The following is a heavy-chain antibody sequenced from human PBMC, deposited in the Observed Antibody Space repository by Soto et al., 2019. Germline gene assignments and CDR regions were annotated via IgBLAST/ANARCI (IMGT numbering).Heavy chain of an antibody. Sequence: ASVKVSCKASGYTLTGLSMHWVRQAPGQGLEWMGGINPNDGETNYAQKFQGRFTITRDTSKNTAYLQLTSLRAEDTAVYYCAKLSGGDTQRDFFDYWGQGTLVTVSS. CDR2: INPNDGET. J-gene: IGHJ4*02. CDR3: AKLSGGDTQRDFFDY. CDR1: GYTLTGLS. D-gene: IGHD5-18*01. V-gene: IGHV1-2*02.